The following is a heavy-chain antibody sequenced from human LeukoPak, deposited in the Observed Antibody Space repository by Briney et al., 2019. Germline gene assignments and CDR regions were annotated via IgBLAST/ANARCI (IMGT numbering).Heavy chain of an antibody. CDR3: ARGYCSGGSCYSPKYNWFDP. V-gene: IGHV4-59*12. Sequence: PSETLSLTCTVSGGSISSYYWTWIRQPPGKGLEWIGYIFYTGSTNYNPSLKSRVTISVDTSKNQFSLKLSSVTAADTAVYYCARGYCSGGSCYSPKYNWFDPWGQGTLVTVSS. J-gene: IGHJ5*02. D-gene: IGHD2-15*01. CDR1: GGSISSYY. CDR2: IFYTGST.